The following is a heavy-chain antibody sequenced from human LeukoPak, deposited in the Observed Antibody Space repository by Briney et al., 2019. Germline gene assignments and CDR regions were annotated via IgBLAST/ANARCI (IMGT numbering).Heavy chain of an antibody. Sequence: GASVKISCKASGGTFISYAISWVRQATGQGLEWMGGIIPIFGTANYAQKFQGRVTITADESTSTAYMELSSLRSEDTAVYYCARGHLHCSGGSCYWLKGRWFDPWGQGTLVTVSS. CDR3: ARGHLHCSGGSCYWLKGRWFDP. D-gene: IGHD2-15*01. J-gene: IGHJ5*02. CDR1: GGTFISYA. CDR2: IIPIFGTA. V-gene: IGHV1-69*13.